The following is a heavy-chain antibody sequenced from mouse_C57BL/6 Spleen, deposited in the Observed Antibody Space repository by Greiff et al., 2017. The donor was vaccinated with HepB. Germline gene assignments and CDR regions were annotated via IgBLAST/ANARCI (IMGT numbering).Heavy chain of an antibody. J-gene: IGHJ4*01. CDR3: TREGIYYEYDGNAMYY. Sequence: QVQLKESGAELVRPGASVTLSCKASGYTFTDYEMHWVKQTPVHGLEWIGAIDPETGGTAYNQKFKGKAIMTADKSSSTAYMELRSLTSEYSAVYDCTREGIYYEYDGNAMYYWGQGTTVTVSS. V-gene: IGHV1-15*01. CDR1: GYTFTDYE. D-gene: IGHD2-4*01. CDR2: IDPETGGT.